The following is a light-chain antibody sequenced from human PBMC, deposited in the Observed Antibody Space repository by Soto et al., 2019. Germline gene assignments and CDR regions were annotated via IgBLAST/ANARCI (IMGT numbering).Light chain of an antibody. V-gene: IGKV3-15*01. CDR1: QSVSSN. J-gene: IGKJ1*01. CDR3: QQYNNWPRT. CDR2: GAS. Sequence: ERVMTPSLATLSVSLREKYTISCRASQSVSSNLAWYQQKPGQATRLLIYGASTRATGIPARFSGSGSGTEFTLTISSLQSEDFAVYYCQQYNNWPRTFGQGTK.